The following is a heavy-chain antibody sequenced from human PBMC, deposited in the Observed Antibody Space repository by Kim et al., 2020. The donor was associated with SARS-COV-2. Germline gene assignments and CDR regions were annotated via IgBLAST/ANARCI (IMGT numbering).Heavy chain of an antibody. J-gene: IGHJ4*02. CDR3: AKERYSSSSGYFDY. V-gene: IGHV3-9*01. D-gene: IGHD6-13*01. CDR1: GFTFDDYA. Sequence: GGSLRLSCAASGFTFDDYAMHWVRQAPGKGLEWVSGISWNSGSIGYADSVKGRFTISRDNAKNSLYLQMNSLRAEDTALYYCAKERYSSSSGYFDYWGQG. CDR2: ISWNSGSI.